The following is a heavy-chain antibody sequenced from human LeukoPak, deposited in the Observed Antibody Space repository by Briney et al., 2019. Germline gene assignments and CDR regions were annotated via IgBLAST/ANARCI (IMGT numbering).Heavy chain of an antibody. Sequence: SETLSFTCAVYGGSFSGYYWSWIRQPPGKGLEWIGSIYYSGSTYYNPSLKSRVTISVDTSKNQFSLKLSSVTAADTAVYYCARLTITMIVVFDYWGQGTLVTVSS. CDR2: IYYSGST. D-gene: IGHD3-22*01. CDR3: ARLTITMIVVFDY. J-gene: IGHJ4*02. CDR1: GGSFSGYY. V-gene: IGHV4-34*01.